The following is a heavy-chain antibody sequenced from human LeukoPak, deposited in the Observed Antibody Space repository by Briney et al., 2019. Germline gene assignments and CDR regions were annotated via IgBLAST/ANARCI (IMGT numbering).Heavy chain of an antibody. CDR1: GFTFSDYW. CDR3: ARWRGSTSERSDY. Sequence: PGGSLRLSCTASGFTFSDYWMTWVREAPGKGLEWVANIKQDGSAKYHVGSVKGRFTISRDNAKNSLYLQIDSLRVEDTATYYCARWRGSTSERSDYWGQRTLVTVSS. J-gene: IGHJ4*02. CDR2: IKQDGSAK. D-gene: IGHD2-2*01. V-gene: IGHV3-7*01.